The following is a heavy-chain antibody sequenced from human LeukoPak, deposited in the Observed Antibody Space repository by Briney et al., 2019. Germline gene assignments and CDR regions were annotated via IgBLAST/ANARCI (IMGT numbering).Heavy chain of an antibody. CDR3: ARVSTAVSLAIDY. V-gene: IGHV3-21*06. Sequence: GGSLRLSCAASGLTFSSYWMYWVRQVPGKGLEWVSVISSSSRYMYYADSVKGRFTISRDNAKNSLYLQMNSLRAEDTAVYYCARVSTAVSLAIDYWGQGTLVTVSS. D-gene: IGHD6-13*01. J-gene: IGHJ4*02. CDR2: ISSSSRYM. CDR1: GLTFSSYW.